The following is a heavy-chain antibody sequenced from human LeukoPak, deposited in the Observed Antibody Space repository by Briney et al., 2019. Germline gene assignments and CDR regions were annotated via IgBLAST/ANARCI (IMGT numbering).Heavy chain of an antibody. J-gene: IGHJ3*01. D-gene: IGHD6-19*01. CDR1: GFTFSAYS. V-gene: IGHV3-21*01. CDR2: IGAAGSHI. CDR3: VRVGSGATRADTLDL. Sequence: KPGGSLRLSCAASGFTFSAYSMNWVRQAPGEGLEWVSSIGAAGSHIYYADSMKGRFTISRDNAKSSLFLQMNSLRAEDTGIYYCVRVGSGATRADTLDLSGQGTMVTVSS.